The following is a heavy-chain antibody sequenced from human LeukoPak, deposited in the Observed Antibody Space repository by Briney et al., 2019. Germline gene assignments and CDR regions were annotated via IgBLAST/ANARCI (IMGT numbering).Heavy chain of an antibody. Sequence: PSETLSLTCTVSGGSISSYYWNWIRQPAGKGLEWIGRIYTSGSTNYNPSLKSRVTMSVDTSKNQFSLKLSSVTAADTAVYYCAREIGDIVVVPAAPKPHYYYYYYMDVWGKGTTVTVSS. V-gene: IGHV4-4*07. CDR2: IYTSGST. CDR3: AREIGDIVVVPAAPKPHYYYYYYMDV. J-gene: IGHJ6*03. CDR1: GGSISSYY. D-gene: IGHD2-2*01.